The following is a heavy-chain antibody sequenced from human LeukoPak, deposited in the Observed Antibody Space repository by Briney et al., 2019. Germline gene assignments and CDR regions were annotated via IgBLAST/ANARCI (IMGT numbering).Heavy chain of an antibody. CDR1: GFTFSSFG. D-gene: IGHD3-22*01. V-gene: IGHV3-33*01. Sequence: GRSLRLSCAASGFTFSSFGMHWVRQAPGKGLEWVAVIWYDGGHKYYADSVKGRFSISRDNSKNTLYLQMSSLRAEDTAVYYCARDRDYDSANFDYWGQGTLVTVSS. CDR3: ARDRDYDSANFDY. J-gene: IGHJ4*02. CDR2: IWYDGGHK.